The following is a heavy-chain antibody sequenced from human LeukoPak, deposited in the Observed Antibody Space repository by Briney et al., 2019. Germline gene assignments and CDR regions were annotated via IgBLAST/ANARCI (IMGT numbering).Heavy chain of an antibody. Sequence: GGSLRLSCSASGFTFSSYAMHWVRQAPGKGLEYVSAISSNGGSRYYADSVKGRFTISRDNSKNTLYLQMNSLRAEDTAVYYCARDAESYAFDIWGQGTMVTVSS. CDR3: ARDAESYAFDI. J-gene: IGHJ3*02. V-gene: IGHV3-64*04. CDR1: GFTFSSYA. CDR2: ISSNGGSR. D-gene: IGHD3-10*01.